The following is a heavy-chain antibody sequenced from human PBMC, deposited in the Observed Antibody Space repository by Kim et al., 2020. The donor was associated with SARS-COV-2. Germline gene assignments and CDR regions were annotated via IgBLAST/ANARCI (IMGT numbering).Heavy chain of an antibody. CDR3: ARGGVYCSSTSCYPDYYGMDV. CDR2: ISSSSSYI. CDR1: GFTFSSYS. D-gene: IGHD2-2*01. V-gene: IGHV3-21*01. J-gene: IGHJ6*02. Sequence: GGSLRLSCAASGFTFSSYSMNWVRQAPGKGLEWVSSISSSSSYIYYADSVKGRFTISRDNAKNSLYLQMNSLRAEDTAVYYCARGGVYCSSTSCYPDYYGMDVWGQGTTVTVSS.